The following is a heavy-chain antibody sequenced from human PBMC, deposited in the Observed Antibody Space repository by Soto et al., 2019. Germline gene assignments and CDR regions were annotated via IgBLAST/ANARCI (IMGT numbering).Heavy chain of an antibody. CDR2: ISSSSSNI. D-gene: IGHD6-6*01. CDR1: GFTFSSYS. Sequence: EVQLVESGGGLVQPGGSLRLSCAASGFTFSSYSMNWVRQAPGKGLEWVSYISSSSSNIYYAVSVKGRFTMSRDNAKNVQYLEMNSLRAEDTAVFYCAGDGGGQSSIAARFHSYYFDYWGQGTLVTVSS. CDR3: AGDGGGQSSIAARFHSYYFDY. V-gene: IGHV3-48*01. J-gene: IGHJ4*02.